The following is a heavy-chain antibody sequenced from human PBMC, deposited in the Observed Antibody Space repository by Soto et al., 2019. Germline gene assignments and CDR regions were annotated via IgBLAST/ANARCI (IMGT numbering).Heavy chain of an antibody. CDR2: IFYSGST. Sequence: QVQLQESGPGLVKPSETLSLTCTVSGGSISTYYWSWLRQPPGKGLECIGFIFYSGSTSYNPSLKRRVTISVDTSETQFSLKLNSVTAADTAVYYCASMIGDRVLSFDSWGQGTLVAVSS. CDR1: GGSISTYY. J-gene: IGHJ4*02. V-gene: IGHV4-59*01. CDR3: ASMIGDRVLSFDS. D-gene: IGHD3-10*02.